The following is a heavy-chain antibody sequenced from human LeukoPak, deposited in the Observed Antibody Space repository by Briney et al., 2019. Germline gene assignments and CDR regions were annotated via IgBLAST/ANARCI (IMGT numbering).Heavy chain of an antibody. CDR1: GGSISSGSYY. D-gene: IGHD1-26*01. CDR3: ASAWELLLIFN. V-gene: IGHV4-61*02. CDR2: IYTSGST. J-gene: IGHJ4*02. Sequence: SETLSLTCTVSGGSISSGSYYWSWIRQPAGKGLEWIGRIYTSGSTNYNPSLKSRVTISVDTSKNQFSLKLSSVTAADTAVYYCASAWELLLIFNWGQGTLVTVSS.